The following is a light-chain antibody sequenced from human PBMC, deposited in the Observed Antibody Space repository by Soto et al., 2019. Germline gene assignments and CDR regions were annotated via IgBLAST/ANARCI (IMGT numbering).Light chain of an antibody. Sequence: QSALTQPASVSGSPEQSITISSTATSNDVGRYNLVSWYQQHPGKAPKVMIYEATKRPSGVSNRFSGSKSGNTASLTISGLQAEDEADYYCCAYAGSGTVVFGGGTKLTVL. V-gene: IGLV2-23*01. CDR2: EAT. CDR1: SNDVGRYNL. CDR3: CAYAGSGTVV. J-gene: IGLJ3*02.